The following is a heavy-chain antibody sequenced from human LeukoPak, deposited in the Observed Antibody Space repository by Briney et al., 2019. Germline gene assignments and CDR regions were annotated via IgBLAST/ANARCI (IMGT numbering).Heavy chain of an antibody. D-gene: IGHD3-10*01. Sequence: GGSLRLSCAASGFTFSDYYMSWIRQAPGKGLEWVSYISSSSSYTNYADSVKGRFTISRDNAKNSLYLQMNSLRAEDTAVYYCAKTKAGYYYGSGSYFSYWGQGTLVTVSS. CDR1: GFTFSDYY. V-gene: IGHV3-11*03. CDR3: AKTKAGYYYGSGSYFSY. CDR2: ISSSSSYT. J-gene: IGHJ4*02.